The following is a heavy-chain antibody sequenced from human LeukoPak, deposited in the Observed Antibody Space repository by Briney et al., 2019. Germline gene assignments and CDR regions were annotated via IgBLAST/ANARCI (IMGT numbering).Heavy chain of an antibody. D-gene: IGHD3-10*01. CDR3: ARQGSKVYYYGSEIFDY. J-gene: IGHJ4*02. V-gene: IGHV1-69*04. CDR2: IIPILGIA. CDR1: GGTFSSYA. Sequence: SVKVSCKASGGTFSSYAISWLRQAPGQGLEWMGRIIPILGIANYAQKFQGRVTITADKSTSTAYMELSSLRSEDTAVYYCARQGSKVYYYGSEIFDYWGQGTLVTVSS.